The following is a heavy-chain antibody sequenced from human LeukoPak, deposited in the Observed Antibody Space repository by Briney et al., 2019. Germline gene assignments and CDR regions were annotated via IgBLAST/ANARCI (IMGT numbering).Heavy chain of an antibody. J-gene: IGHJ4*02. CDR2: ITNSGGST. V-gene: IGHV3-23*01. D-gene: IGHD1-7*01. CDR1: GFSFSSYA. Sequence: GGSLRLSCAASGFSFSSYAMTWVRQAPGKGLEWVSVITNSGGSTYYTDSVKGRFTISRDNSKNTLYLQMNSLRAEDMAVYYCAKGWNCDNWGQGTLVTVSS. CDR3: AKGWNCDN.